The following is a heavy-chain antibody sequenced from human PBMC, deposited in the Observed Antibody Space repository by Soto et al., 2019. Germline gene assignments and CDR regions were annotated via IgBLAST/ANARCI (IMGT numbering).Heavy chain of an antibody. CDR1: GIAFRSYS. J-gene: IGHJ4*02. CDR2: ITSDSSDI. Sequence: GGSLRLSCAASGIAFRSYSMSWVRQAPGKGLEWVASITSDSSDIYYEDSVKGRFTISRDNGENPLYLQMTSLGAEDTGVYYCATTYCSGGYCFSSEYWGQGVLVTVSS. V-gene: IGHV3-21*01. D-gene: IGHD2-15*01. CDR3: ATTYCSGGYCFSSEY.